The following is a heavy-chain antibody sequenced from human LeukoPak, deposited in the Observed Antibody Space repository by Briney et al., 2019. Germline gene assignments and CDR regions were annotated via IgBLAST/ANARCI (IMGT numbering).Heavy chain of an antibody. V-gene: IGHV3-48*03. Sequence: GGSLRLSCAASGFTVSSYEMNWVRQAPGKGLEWVSYISSSGSTIYYADSVKGRFTISRDNAKNSLYLQMNSLRAEDTAVYYCARAYVWGSYRPDAFDIWGQGTMVTVSS. D-gene: IGHD3-16*02. CDR1: GFTVSSYE. CDR3: ARAYVWGSYRPDAFDI. J-gene: IGHJ3*02. CDR2: ISSSGSTI.